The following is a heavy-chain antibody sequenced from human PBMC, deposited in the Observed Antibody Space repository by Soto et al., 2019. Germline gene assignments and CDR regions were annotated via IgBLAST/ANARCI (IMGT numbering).Heavy chain of an antibody. Sequence: SGFTFSIYTMTWVRQAPGKGLEWVSAITGTGGSTFFAESVQGRFTVSRDNSKNTLSLQMNSRGAEDTAIYYCARAMVAALGTGPFDVWGQRTLVTVSS. CDR2: ITGTGGST. CDR1: GFTFSIYT. V-gene: IGHV3-23*01. J-gene: IGHJ3*01. D-gene: IGHD6-13*01. CDR3: ARAMVAALGTGPFDV.